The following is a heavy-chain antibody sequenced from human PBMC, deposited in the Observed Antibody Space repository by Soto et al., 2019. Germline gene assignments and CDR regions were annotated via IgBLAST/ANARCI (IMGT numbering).Heavy chain of an antibody. Sequence: QVQLQESGPGLVKPSETLSLTCTVSGGSFSSYYWSWIRQPPGKGLEWIGYIYDSGRTKYNPPLTSRVTISKDTSKNPFPLKLSSVTAADTALYYCARHNASITWYSIDYWGQGNLVTVSS. D-gene: IGHD3-3*02. V-gene: IGHV4-59*08. J-gene: IGHJ4*02. CDR2: IYDSGRT. CDR3: ARHNASITWYSIDY. CDR1: GGSFSSYY.